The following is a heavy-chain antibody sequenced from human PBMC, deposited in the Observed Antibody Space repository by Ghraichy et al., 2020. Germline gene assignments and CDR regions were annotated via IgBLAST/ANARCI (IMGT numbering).Heavy chain of an antibody. CDR1: GFTFSSYA. Sequence: GGSLRLSCAASGFTFSSYAMSWVRQAPGKGLEWVSAISGSGGSTYYADSVKGRFTISRDNSKNTLYLQMNSLRAEDTAVYYCAKRRYSSGSTSLKYYFDYWGQGTLVTVSS. CDR2: ISGSGGST. J-gene: IGHJ4*02. CDR3: AKRRYSSGSTSLKYYFDY. D-gene: IGHD6-19*01. V-gene: IGHV3-23*01.